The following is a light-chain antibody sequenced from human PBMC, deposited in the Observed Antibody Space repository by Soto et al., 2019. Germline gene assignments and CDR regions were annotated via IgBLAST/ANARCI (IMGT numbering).Light chain of an antibody. Sequence: QSALTQPASVSGSPGQSITISCTGISSDVGGYNYVSWYQQHPGKAPKLMIYDVSKRPSGVPDRFSGSKSGNTASLTISGLQAEDEADYYCCSYAGSYTLVFGGGTKLTVL. CDR2: DVS. CDR1: SSDVGGYNY. V-gene: IGLV2-11*01. CDR3: CSYAGSYTLV. J-gene: IGLJ2*01.